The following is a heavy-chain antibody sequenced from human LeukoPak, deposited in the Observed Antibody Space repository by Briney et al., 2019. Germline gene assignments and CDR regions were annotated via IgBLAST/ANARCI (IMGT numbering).Heavy chain of an antibody. CDR1: GFTVIDNY. CDR3: ARVWYSTYFDS. V-gene: IGHV3-53*01. CDR2: IYSGGST. Sequence: GGSLRLSCAASGFTVIDNYMSWVRQAPGKGLEWVSGIYSGGSTYYADSVKGRFTISRDNSKNTVYLQMNSLRAEDTAVYYCARVWYSTYFDSWGQGTLVTVSS. J-gene: IGHJ4*02. D-gene: IGHD6-13*01.